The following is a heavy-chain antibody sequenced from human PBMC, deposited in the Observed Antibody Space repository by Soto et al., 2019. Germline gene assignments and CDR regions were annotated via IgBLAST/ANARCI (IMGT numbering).Heavy chain of an antibody. CDR1: GGTFSSYA. V-gene: IGHV1-69*13. D-gene: IGHD1-26*01. Sequence: ASVKVSCKASGGTFSSYAISWVRQAPGQGLEWMGGIIPIFGTANYAQKFQGRVTITADESTSTAYMELSSLRSEDTAVYYCARDRMIVGATRGYFDYWGQGTLVTVSS. CDR2: IIPIFGTA. CDR3: ARDRMIVGATRGYFDY. J-gene: IGHJ4*02.